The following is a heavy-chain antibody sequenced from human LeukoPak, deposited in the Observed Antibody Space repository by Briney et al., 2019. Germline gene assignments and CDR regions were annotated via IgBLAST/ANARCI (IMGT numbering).Heavy chain of an antibody. CDR3: ASRGVLWFGEFPLDV. D-gene: IGHD3-10*01. J-gene: IGHJ6*04. Sequence: SETLSLTCTVSGGSISSYYRSWIRQPPGKGLEWIGYIYYSGSTNYNPSLKSRVTISVDTSKNQFSLKLSSVTAADTAVYYCASRGVLWFGEFPLDVWGKGTTVTVSS. CDR2: IYYSGST. CDR1: GGSISSYY. V-gene: IGHV4-59*01.